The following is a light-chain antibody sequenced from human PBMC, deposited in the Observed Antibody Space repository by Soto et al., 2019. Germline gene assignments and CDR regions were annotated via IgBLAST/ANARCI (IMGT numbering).Light chain of an antibody. CDR3: QQYYSTPWT. CDR2: GAS. J-gene: IGKJ1*01. V-gene: IGKV3-20*01. CDR1: QSVSSSY. Sequence: ENVLTQSPGTLSLSPGARASLSCRAGQSVSSSYLAWYQQKPGQSPRLLIYGASSRATGTPDRFSGSGSGTDFTLTISSLQAEDVAVYYCQQYYSTPWTFGQGTKVDIK.